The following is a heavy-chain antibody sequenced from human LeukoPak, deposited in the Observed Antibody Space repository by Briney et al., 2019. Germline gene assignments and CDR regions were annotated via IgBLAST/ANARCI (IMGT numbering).Heavy chain of an antibody. Sequence: GSLRLSCAASGFTFSSYAMHWVRQAPGKGLVWVSRINGDGGGTTYADSVKGRFTISRDDAKNTLYLQMNSLRAEDTAVYYCARGFGSRVDYWGQGTLVTVSS. J-gene: IGHJ4*02. CDR3: ARGFGSRVDY. D-gene: IGHD3-3*01. CDR1: GFTFSSYA. V-gene: IGHV3-74*01. CDR2: INGDGGGT.